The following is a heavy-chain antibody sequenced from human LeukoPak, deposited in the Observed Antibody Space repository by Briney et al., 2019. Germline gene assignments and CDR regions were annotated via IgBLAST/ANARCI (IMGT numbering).Heavy chain of an antibody. Sequence: SETLSLTCTVSGGSISSYYWSWIRQPPGKGLEWIGYIYYSGSTNYNPSLKSRVTISVDTSKNQFSLKLSSVTAADTAVYYCARTGYCSGWSSTYFDYWGQGTLVTVSS. CDR2: IYYSGST. CDR3: ARTGYCSGWSSTYFDY. J-gene: IGHJ4*02. CDR1: GGSISSYY. D-gene: IGHD6-19*01. V-gene: IGHV4-59*01.